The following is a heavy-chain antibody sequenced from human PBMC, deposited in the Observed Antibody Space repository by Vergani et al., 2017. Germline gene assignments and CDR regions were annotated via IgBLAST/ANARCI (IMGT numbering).Heavy chain of an antibody. D-gene: IGHD2-15*01. CDR2: IKQDGSEK. Sequence: EVQLVESGGGLVQPGGSLRLSCAASGFTFSSYWMSWVRQAPGKGLEWVANIKQDGSEKYYVDSVKGRFTISRDNAKNSLYLQMNSLRAEDTAVYYCAKDLSLVVVVAATGDYWGQGTLVTVSS. V-gene: IGHV3-7*03. J-gene: IGHJ4*02. CDR1: GFTFSSYW. CDR3: AKDLSLVVVVAATGDY.